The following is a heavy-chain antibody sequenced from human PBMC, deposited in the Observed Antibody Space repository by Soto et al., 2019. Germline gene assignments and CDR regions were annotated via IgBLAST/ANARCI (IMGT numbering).Heavy chain of an antibody. J-gene: IGHJ4*02. CDR2: ISGSGGST. D-gene: IGHD3-3*01. V-gene: IGHV3-23*01. Sequence: EVQLLESGGGLVQPGGSLRLSCAASGFTFSSYAMSWVRQAPGKGLEWVSAISGSGGSTYYADSVKGRFTISRDNSKNTLYLEMNSLRAEDTAVYYCAKADYDFWSGYYIGKTLDYWGQGTLVTVSS. CDR1: GFTFSSYA. CDR3: AKADYDFWSGYYIGKTLDY.